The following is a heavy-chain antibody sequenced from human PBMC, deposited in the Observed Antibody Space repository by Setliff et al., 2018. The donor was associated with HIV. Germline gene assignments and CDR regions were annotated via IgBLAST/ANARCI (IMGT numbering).Heavy chain of an antibody. CDR2: IYYSGST. J-gene: IGHJ6*02. V-gene: IGHV4-59*08. D-gene: IGHD3-9*01. CDR1: GGSISSHY. CDR3: ARTDWARTSYYHYYGMNV. Sequence: SETLSLTCTVSGGSISSHYWSWIRQPPGKGLEWIGSIYYSGSTNYNPSLKSRVTISVDTSKNQFSLKLSSVTAADTAVYYCARTDWARTSYYHYYGMNVWGQGTTVTVSS.